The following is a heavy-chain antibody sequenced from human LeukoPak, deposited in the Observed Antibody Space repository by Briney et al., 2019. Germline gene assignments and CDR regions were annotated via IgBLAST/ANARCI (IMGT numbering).Heavy chain of an antibody. V-gene: IGHV4-39*01. J-gene: IGHJ4*02. Sequence: SETLSLTCTVSGGSISSSSYYWGWIRQPPGKGLEWIGSIYYSGSTYYNPSLKSRVTISVDTSKNQFSLKLTSVTAADTAVYYCARSGWFGEASMLWGQGTLVTVSS. CDR3: ARSGWFGEASML. D-gene: IGHD3-10*01. CDR2: IYYSGST. CDR1: GGSISSSSYY.